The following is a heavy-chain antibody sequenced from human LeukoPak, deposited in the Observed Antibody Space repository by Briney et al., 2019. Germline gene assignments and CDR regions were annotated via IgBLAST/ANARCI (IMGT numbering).Heavy chain of an antibody. J-gene: IGHJ6*02. CDR2: ISYDGSNK. CDR3: ARWAGSGSTSSYYYGMDA. D-gene: IGHD3-10*01. CDR1: GFTFSSYA. Sequence: GRSLRLSCAASGFTFSSYAMHWVRQAPGKGLEWVAVISYDGSNKYYADSVKGRFTISRDNSKNTLYLQMNSLRAEDTAVYYCARWAGSGSTSSYYYGMDAWGQGTTVTVSS. V-gene: IGHV3-30*04.